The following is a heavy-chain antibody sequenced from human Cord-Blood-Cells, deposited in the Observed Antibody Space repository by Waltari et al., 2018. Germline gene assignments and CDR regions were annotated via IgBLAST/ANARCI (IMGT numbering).Heavy chain of an antibody. CDR3: ARQVWYGSGSYYNWFDP. J-gene: IGHJ5*02. CDR1: GGSISSSSYY. CDR2: IYYSGST. D-gene: IGHD3-10*01. Sequence: QLQLQESGPGLVKPSETLSLTCTVSGGSISSSSYYWGWIRQPPGKGLEWIGRIYYSGSTYYNPSLKSRVTISVDTSKNQFSLKLSSVTAADTAAYYCARQVWYGSGSYYNWFDPWGQGTLVTVSS. V-gene: IGHV4-39*01.